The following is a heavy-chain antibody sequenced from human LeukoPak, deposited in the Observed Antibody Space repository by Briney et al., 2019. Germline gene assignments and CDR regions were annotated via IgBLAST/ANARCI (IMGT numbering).Heavy chain of an antibody. Sequence: PGGSLRLXCAASGFTFSSYSMNWVRQAPGKELEWVSSISSSSSYIYYADSVKGRFTISRDNAKNSLYLQMNSLRAEDTAVYYCADIVVVPAAHRSDAFDIWGQGTMVTVSS. CDR3: ADIVVVPAAHRSDAFDI. CDR2: ISSSSSYI. J-gene: IGHJ3*02. D-gene: IGHD2-2*01. V-gene: IGHV3-21*04. CDR1: GFTFSSYS.